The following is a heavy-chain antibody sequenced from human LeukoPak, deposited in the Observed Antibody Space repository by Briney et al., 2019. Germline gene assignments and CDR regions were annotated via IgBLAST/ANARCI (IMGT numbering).Heavy chain of an antibody. CDR2: ISGSGGST. D-gene: IGHD4-17*01. CDR3: AKDAVTDTSYYFDY. V-gene: IGHV3-23*01. Sequence: AGGSLRLSCAASGFTFSSYGMSWVRQAPGKGLEWVSAISGSGGSTYYADSVKGRFTISRDNSKNTLYLQMDSLRAEDTAVYYCAKDAVTDTSYYFDYWGQGTLVTVSS. J-gene: IGHJ4*02. CDR1: GFTFSSYG.